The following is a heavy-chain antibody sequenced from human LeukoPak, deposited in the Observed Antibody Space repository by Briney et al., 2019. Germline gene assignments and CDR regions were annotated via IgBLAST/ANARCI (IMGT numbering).Heavy chain of an antibody. V-gene: IGHV3-53*01. D-gene: IGHD5-18*01. CDR2: IYSGGST. Sequence: GGSLRLSCAVSGFTFSSYAMSWARQAPGKGLEWDSVIYSGGSTYYADSVKGRFTISRDNSKNTLYLQMNSLRAEDTAVYYCAREGDTAMAFDYWGQGTLVTVSS. CDR1: GFTFSSYA. J-gene: IGHJ4*02. CDR3: AREGDTAMAFDY.